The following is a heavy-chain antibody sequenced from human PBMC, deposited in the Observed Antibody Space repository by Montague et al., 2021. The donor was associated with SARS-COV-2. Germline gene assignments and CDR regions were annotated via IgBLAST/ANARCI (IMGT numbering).Heavy chain of an antibody. D-gene: IGHD3-22*01. Sequence: SETLSLTCAASGEPFSGYYWSWIRQPPGKGLEWIGEIRHDGSTNYNPSLKSRITMSVDTSKNRFSLKLDSMTAADTAVYYRARGLGVAVIKRFDYWGQGSLVTVSS. CDR3: ARGLGVAVIKRFDY. V-gene: IGHV4-34*01. CDR2: IRHDGST. J-gene: IGHJ4*02. CDR1: GEPFSGYY.